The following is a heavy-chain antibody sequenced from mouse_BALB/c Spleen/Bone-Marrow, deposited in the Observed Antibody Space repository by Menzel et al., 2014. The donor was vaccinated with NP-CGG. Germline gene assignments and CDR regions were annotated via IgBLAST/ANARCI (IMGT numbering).Heavy chain of an antibody. J-gene: IGHJ4*01. CDR2: IDLYNGGT. CDR3: ARLGDGYYDALDY. CDR1: GYAFTDYN. D-gene: IGHD2-3*01. Sequence: EVQLQQSGPELVKPGASVKGSCKASGYAFTDYNIYWVKQRHGKSLEWIGYIDLYNGGTSYNQKFKGKATLTVDKSSSTAYMHLNSLTSEDSAVYYCARLGDGYYDALDYWGQGTSVTVSS. V-gene: IGHV1S135*01.